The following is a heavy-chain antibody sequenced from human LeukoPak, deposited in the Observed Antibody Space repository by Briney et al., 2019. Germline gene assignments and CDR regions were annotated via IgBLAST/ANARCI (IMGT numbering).Heavy chain of an antibody. D-gene: IGHD3-10*01. CDR3: ARRGLPTMVRGVKRQAFDI. J-gene: IGHJ3*02. Sequence: SETLSLTCAVYGVSISGYYWSWIRQPPGKGLEWIGEINHSRRTNYNPSLERRVTISETTTNTDFSLKLSSVTAANTAVYSCARRGLPTMVRGVKRQAFDIWGQGTMVTVSS. V-gene: IGHV4-34*01. CDR1: GVSISGYY. CDR2: INHSRRT.